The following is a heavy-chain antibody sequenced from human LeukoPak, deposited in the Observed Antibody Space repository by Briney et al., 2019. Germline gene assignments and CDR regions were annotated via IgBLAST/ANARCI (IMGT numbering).Heavy chain of an antibody. CDR3: ARLLPASRHYFDY. J-gene: IGHJ4*02. Sequence: PGGSLRLSCAAYGLTVSSEYLAWVRQAPGKGLEWISVIYGAGATYYADSVQGRFTISRDTYSNALYLQMNSLRVEDTADYHCARLLPASRHYFDYWGQGTLVTVSS. V-gene: IGHV3-53*01. CDR2: IYGAGAT. D-gene: IGHD2-15*01. CDR1: GLTVSSEY.